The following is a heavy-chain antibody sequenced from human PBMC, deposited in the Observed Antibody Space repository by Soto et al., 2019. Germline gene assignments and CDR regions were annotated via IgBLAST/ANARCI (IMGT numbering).Heavy chain of an antibody. Sequence: EVQLVESGGGLVQPGRSLRLSCAASGFTFDDYAMHWVRQAPGKGLEWDSSINWNSGSIGYADSVKGRFTISRDNAKNSLYLQMNSLRAEDTALYYCAKDDYSSSSGMDYWGQGTLVTVSS. D-gene: IGHD6-6*01. CDR2: INWNSGSI. CDR3: AKDDYSSSSGMDY. V-gene: IGHV3-9*01. J-gene: IGHJ4*02. CDR1: GFTFDDYA.